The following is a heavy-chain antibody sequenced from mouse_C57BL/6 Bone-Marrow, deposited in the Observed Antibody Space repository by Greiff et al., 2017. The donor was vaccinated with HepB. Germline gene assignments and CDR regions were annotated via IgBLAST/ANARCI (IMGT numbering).Heavy chain of an antibody. D-gene: IGHD2-1*01. J-gene: IGHJ3*01. CDR3: AREGNYGNYGFAY. V-gene: IGHV1-19*01. Sequence: VHVKQSGPVLVKPGASVKMSCKASGYTFTDYYMNWVKQSHGKSLEWIGVINPYNGGTSYNQKFKGKATLTVDKSSSTAYMELNSLTSEDSAVYYCAREGNYGNYGFAYWGQGTLVTVSA. CDR1: GYTFTDYY. CDR2: INPYNGGT.